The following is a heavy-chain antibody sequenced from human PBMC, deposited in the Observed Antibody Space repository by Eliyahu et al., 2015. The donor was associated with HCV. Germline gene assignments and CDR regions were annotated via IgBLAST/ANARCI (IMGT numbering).Heavy chain of an antibody. J-gene: IGHJ6*02. Sequence: PEWIGYIYYSGSTYYNPSLQGRATISGDRSKNQFSLKLTSVTAADTAVYFCARAALTGTRTPIFYFFPLEDWGQGTTVTVSS. CDR3: ARAALTGTRTPIFYFFPLED. D-gene: IGHD1-20*01. CDR2: IYYSGST. V-gene: IGHV4-31*02.